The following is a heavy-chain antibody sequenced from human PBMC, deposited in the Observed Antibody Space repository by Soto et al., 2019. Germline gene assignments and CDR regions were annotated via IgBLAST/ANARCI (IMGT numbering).Heavy chain of an antibody. CDR2: TYYSSKWIT. D-gene: IGHD3-10*02. CDR3: ATYVWNTRHFDF. CDR1: GDSVSSNRGA. J-gene: IGHJ4*02. Sequence: PSQTLSLTCDISGDSVSSNRGAWTWIRQSPSRGLEWLGRTYYSSKWITDYAVSVKSRITINPDTAKNQFSLQLNSVTPEDTAVYYCATYVWNTRHFDFWGQGTLVTVSS. V-gene: IGHV6-1*01.